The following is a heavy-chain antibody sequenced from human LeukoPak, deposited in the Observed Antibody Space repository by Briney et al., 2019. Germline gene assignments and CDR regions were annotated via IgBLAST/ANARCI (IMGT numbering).Heavy chain of an antibody. V-gene: IGHV3-23*01. CDR3: ALRGLVATVDY. CDR1: GFTVSSNY. J-gene: IGHJ4*02. CDR2: ISGSGGST. D-gene: IGHD5-12*01. Sequence: PGGSLRLSCAASGFTVSSNYMSWVRQAPGKGLEWVSAISGSGGSTYYADSVKGRFTISRDNSKNTLYLQMNSLRAEDTAVYYCALRGLVATVDYWGQGTLVTVSS.